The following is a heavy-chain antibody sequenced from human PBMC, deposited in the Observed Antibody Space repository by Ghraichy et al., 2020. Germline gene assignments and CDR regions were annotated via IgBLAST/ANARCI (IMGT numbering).Heavy chain of an antibody. V-gene: IGHV2-5*02. CDR2: IYWDDDR. D-gene: IGHD5-12*01. J-gene: IGHJ6*02. Sequence: SGPTLVKPGQTLTLTCSFSGFSLDISGVGVGWIRQPPGKALEWLALIYWDDDRRYNPSLESSLTISKDTSKNQVVLAMTSVDPVDTATYYCAHTGYSGDDYTYYYYAMDVWGQGTTVTVAS. CDR1: GFSLDISGVG. CDR3: AHTGYSGDDYTYYYYAMDV.